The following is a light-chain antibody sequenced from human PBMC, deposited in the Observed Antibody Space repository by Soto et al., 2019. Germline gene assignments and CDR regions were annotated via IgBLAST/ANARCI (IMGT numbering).Light chain of an antibody. J-gene: IGKJ2*01. Sequence: DIQMNQTPSTPYASVGDRVTITCRASQSISSWLAWYQQKPGKAPKLLIYDASSLEIGVPSRFSGAGSGTEFTLTIVRLQPEDVGTYYCQETNYYFFGPGT. V-gene: IGKV1-5*01. CDR1: QSISSW. CDR3: QETNYYF. CDR2: DAS.